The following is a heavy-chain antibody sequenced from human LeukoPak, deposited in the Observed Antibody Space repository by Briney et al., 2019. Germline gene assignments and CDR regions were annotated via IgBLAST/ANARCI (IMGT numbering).Heavy chain of an antibody. CDR1: GFSFSNYG. Sequence: GGSLRLSCAASGFSFSNYGMHWVRQAPGKGLEWVAIIWHDESNKDYADSVKGRFTISRDNSKNTLYLQMNSLRAEDTAVYYCAKGGSRYYDFWSLPYWGQGTLVTVSS. J-gene: IGHJ4*02. V-gene: IGHV3-33*06. CDR2: IWHDESNK. CDR3: AKGGSRYYDFWSLPY. D-gene: IGHD3-3*01.